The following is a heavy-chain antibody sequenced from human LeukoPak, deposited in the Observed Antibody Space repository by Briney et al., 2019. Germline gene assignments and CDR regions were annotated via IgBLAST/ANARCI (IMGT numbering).Heavy chain of an antibody. CDR1: GGSISSYY. V-gene: IGHV4-34*01. D-gene: IGHD3-3*01. Sequence: SETLSLTCTVSGGSISSYYWSWIRQPPGKGLEWIGEINHSGSTNYNPSLKSRVTISVDTSKNQFSLKLSSVTAADTAVYYCARGRGNTYYDFWSGRLNFDYWGQGTLVTVSS. J-gene: IGHJ4*02. CDR2: INHSGST. CDR3: ARGRGNTYYDFWSGRLNFDY.